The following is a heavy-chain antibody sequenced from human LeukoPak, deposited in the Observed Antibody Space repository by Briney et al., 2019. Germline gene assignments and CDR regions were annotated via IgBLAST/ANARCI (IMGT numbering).Heavy chain of an antibody. CDR1: DGSFSGYY. J-gene: IGHJ4*02. D-gene: IGHD3-22*01. CDR3: ARVSSRRLPPTYSYDRRNYFDY. CDR2: INHSGST. Sequence: PSETLSLTCAVYDGSFSGYYWSWIRQPPGKGLEWIGEINHSGSTNYNPSLKSRVTISVDTSKNQFSLRLNSVTAADTAVYYCARVSSRRLPPTYSYDRRNYFDYWGQGTLVTVSS. V-gene: IGHV4-34*01.